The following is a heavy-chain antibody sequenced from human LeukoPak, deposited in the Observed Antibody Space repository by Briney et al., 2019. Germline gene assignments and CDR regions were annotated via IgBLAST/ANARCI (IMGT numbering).Heavy chain of an antibody. V-gene: IGHV4-59*01. CDR1: GGSISSYY. Sequence: SETLSVTCTGSGGSISSYYWSWIRQPPGKGLEWIGDINYSGMTNYNPSLKSRVTISVDTSKNQLSLKLSSVTAADTAVYYCASRVMGNYYFDCWGQGTLVTVSS. J-gene: IGHJ4*02. CDR3: ASRVMGNYYFDC. CDR2: INYSGMT. D-gene: IGHD1-7*01.